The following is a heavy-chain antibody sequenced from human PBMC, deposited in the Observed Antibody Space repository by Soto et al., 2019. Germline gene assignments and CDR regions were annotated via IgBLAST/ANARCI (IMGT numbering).Heavy chain of an antibody. Sequence: ASVKVSCKAPVYTFSGFYMHWVRQAPGQGLEWMGWINPNSGGTKSAEKFQGRVTMTRDTSISTAYMELSRLTSDDTAVYYCASAAVTGTAGLDFWGQGTQVTVSS. CDR2: INPNSGGT. V-gene: IGHV1-2*02. J-gene: IGHJ4*02. D-gene: IGHD6-19*01. CDR3: ASAAVTGTAGLDF. CDR1: VYTFSGFY.